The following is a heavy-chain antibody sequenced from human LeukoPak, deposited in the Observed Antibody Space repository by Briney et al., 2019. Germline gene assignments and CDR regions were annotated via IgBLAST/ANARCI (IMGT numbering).Heavy chain of an antibody. V-gene: IGHV4-59*08. CDR3: ARRSSGWCFDP. J-gene: IGHJ5*02. Sequence: PSETLSLTCTVSGGSISSYYWSWIRQPPGKGLEWIGYIYHSGSTNYNPSLKSRVTISVDTSKNQFSLKLSSVTAADTAVYYCARRSSGWCFDPWGQGTLVTVSS. CDR2: IYHSGST. CDR1: GGSISSYY. D-gene: IGHD6-19*01.